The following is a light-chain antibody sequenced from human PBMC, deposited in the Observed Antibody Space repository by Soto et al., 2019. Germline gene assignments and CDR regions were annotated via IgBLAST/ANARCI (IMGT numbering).Light chain of an antibody. CDR1: QSINSY. J-gene: IGKJ1*01. CDR3: QQSYTTPRT. V-gene: IGKV1-39*01. Sequence: DIQMTQSPSSLSAAVGDSVTITCRASQSINSYLNWYQPKPGKAPNLLLYAATSLQSGVPPSFSGSAYGTDFTLTIRSMQPEHFETYYCQQSYTTPRTFGQWTRVEL. CDR2: AAT.